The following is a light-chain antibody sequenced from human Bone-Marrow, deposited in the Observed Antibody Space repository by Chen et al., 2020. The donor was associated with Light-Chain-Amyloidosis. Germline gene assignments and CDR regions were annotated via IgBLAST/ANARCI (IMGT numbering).Light chain of an antibody. CDR3: QVWDRSSDRPV. V-gene: IGLV3-21*02. Sequence: SYVLTQPSSVSVAPGQTATIARGGNNIGSTSVHWYQQTPGQAPLLVVYDDSDRPSGIPERLSGSNSGNTATLTISRVEAGDEADYYSQVWDRSSDRPVFGGGTKLTVL. CDR1: NIGSTS. CDR2: DDS. J-gene: IGLJ3*02.